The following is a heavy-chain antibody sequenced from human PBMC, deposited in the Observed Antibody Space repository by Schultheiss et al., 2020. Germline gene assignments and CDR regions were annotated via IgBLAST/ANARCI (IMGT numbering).Heavy chain of an antibody. V-gene: IGHV4-59*12. Sequence: GSLRLSCTVSGGSISSYYWSWIRQPPGKGLEWIGEIYHSGSTNYNPSLKSRVTISVDKSKNQFSLKLSSVTAADTAVYYCARRGTTMGARGFDYWGQGTLVTVSS. CDR3: ARRGTTMGARGFDY. CDR2: IYHSGST. J-gene: IGHJ4*02. D-gene: IGHD1-1*01. CDR1: GGSISSYY.